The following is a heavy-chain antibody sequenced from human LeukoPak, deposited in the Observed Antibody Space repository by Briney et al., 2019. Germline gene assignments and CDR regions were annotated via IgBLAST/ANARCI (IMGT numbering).Heavy chain of an antibody. CDR3: AKNKHSGSYWFFDY. CDR2: ISYDGSNK. J-gene: IGHJ4*02. Sequence: HPGGSLRLSCAASGFTFSSYGMHWVRQAPGKGLEWVAVISYDGSNKYYADSVKGRFTISRDNSKNTLYLQMNSLRAEDTAVYYCAKNKHSGSYWFFDYWGQGTLVTVSS. CDR1: GFTFSSYG. D-gene: IGHD1-26*01. V-gene: IGHV3-30*18.